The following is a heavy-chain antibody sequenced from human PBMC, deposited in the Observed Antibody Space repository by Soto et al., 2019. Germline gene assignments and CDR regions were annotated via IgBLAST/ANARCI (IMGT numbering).Heavy chain of an antibody. CDR2: IDPSDSYT. CDR1: EYSFPIYW. V-gene: IGHV5-10-1*01. CDR3: ARQGKTPDYYYGMDV. J-gene: IGHJ6*02. Sequence: GESLKISCQAFEYSFPIYWISWVRQMPGKGLEWMGRIDPSDSYTNYSPSFQGHVTISADKSISTAYLQWSSLKASDTAMYYCARQGKTPDYYYGMDVWGQGTTVTVSS.